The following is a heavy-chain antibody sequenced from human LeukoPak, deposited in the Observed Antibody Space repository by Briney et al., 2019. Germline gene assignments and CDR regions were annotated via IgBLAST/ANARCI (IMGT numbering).Heavy chain of an antibody. CDR1: GFTVSSNY. J-gene: IGHJ4*02. V-gene: IGHV3-23*01. Sequence: PGGSLRLSCAASGFTVSSNYMSWVRQAPGKGLEWVSAIRGSGGSTDYADSVKGRFTISRDNSKNTLYLQMNSLRAEDTAVYYCAKEPYDSSGYYFDYWVQGALVTVSS. CDR3: AKEPYDSSGYYFDY. D-gene: IGHD3-22*01. CDR2: IRGSGGST.